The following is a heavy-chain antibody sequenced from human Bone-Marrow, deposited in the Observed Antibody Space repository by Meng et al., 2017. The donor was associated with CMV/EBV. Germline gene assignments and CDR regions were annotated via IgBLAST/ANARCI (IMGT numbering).Heavy chain of an antibody. D-gene: IGHD3-3*01. CDR1: GFTFSSYW. V-gene: IGHV3-7*01. CDR2: IKEDGSQK. CDR3: ARDVGWFAHDY. J-gene: IGHJ4*02. Sequence: GGSLRLSCAASGFTFSSYWMSWVRQAPGKGLEWVANIKEDGSQKYYVDSVKGRFTISRDNADNSLYLQMNRLRAEGTAVYYCARDVGWFAHDYWGQGTLVTVSS.